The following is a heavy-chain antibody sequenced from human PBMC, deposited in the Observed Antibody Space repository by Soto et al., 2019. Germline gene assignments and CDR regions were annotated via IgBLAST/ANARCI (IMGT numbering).Heavy chain of an antibody. CDR1: GGSFSGYY. V-gene: IGHV4-34*01. Sequence: PSETLSLTCAVYGGSFSGYYWSWIRQPPGKGLEWIGEINHSGSTNYNPSLKSRVTISVDTSKNQFSLKLSSVTAADTAVYYCSRVPAILGWLLYNYGMDVWGQGTTVTVSS. CDR2: INHSGST. CDR3: SRVPAILGWLLYNYGMDV. J-gene: IGHJ6*02. D-gene: IGHD3-3*02.